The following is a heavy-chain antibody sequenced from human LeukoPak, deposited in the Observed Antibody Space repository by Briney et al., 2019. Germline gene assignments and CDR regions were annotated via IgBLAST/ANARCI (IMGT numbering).Heavy chain of an antibody. CDR3: AKDDSMTLDHFDT. Sequence: GGSLRLSCVVSGVTFNGNARSWVRQPPGEGLEWVAGINYSGGHTYYADSVKGRFTISRDNSKNTLSLQMNSLRAEDTAVYYCAKDDSMTLDHFDTWGQGTLVTVSS. J-gene: IGHJ4*02. CDR2: INYSGGHT. CDR1: GVTFNGNA. D-gene: IGHD4-11*01. V-gene: IGHV3-23*01.